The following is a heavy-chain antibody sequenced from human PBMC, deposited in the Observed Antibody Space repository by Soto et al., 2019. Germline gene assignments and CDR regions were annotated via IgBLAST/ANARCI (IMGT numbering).Heavy chain of an antibody. J-gene: IGHJ6*02. CDR3: ARDMEILGVVRVYGMDV. CDR2: INPSGGST. Sequence: ATVKVSCKASGSTFSSIYMHWMRQAPGQGLERMGIINPSGGSTSYAQKFQGRVTMTSDTSTSTVYMELRSLRPDATAVHHRARDMEILGVVRVYGMDVGGQGTTVTVS. D-gene: IGHD3-3*01. V-gene: IGHV1-46*01. CDR1: GSTFSSIY.